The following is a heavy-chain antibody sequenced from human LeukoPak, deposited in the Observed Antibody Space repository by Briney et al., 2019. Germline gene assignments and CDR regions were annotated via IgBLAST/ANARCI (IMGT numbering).Heavy chain of an antibody. J-gene: IGHJ3*02. CDR1: GFTFSHYW. CDR2: INNDGSST. D-gene: IGHD5-24*01. Sequence: GGSLRLSCAASGFTFSHYWMHWVRQVPGKGLVWVSHINNDGSSTTYADSVRGRFTISRDNAKNTLYLQMNSLRAEDTAVYYCARGDKRWLQPDAFDIWGQGTMVTVSS. V-gene: IGHV3-74*01. CDR3: ARGDKRWLQPDAFDI.